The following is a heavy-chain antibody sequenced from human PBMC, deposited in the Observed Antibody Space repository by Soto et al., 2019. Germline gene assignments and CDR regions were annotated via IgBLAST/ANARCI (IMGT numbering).Heavy chain of an antibody. CDR3: VRERAKVDTHNWFDP. D-gene: IGHD2-2*02. J-gene: IGHJ5*02. V-gene: IGHV4-31*03. Sequence: QVQLQESGPGLVKPSQTLSLTCTVSGGSISSGGYYWSWIRQHPGKGLEWIGYIYYSGSTYYNPSLKGRVTISVDTSKNQFSLKLSSVTAADTAVYYCVRERAKVDTHNWFDPWGQGTLVTVSS. CDR1: GGSISSGGYY. CDR2: IYYSGST.